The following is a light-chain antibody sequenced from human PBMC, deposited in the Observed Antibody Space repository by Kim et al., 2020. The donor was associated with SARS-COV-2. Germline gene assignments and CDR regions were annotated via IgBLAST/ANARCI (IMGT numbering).Light chain of an antibody. CDR1: QGISSY. CDR2: AAS. CDR3: QQLNSYPWT. J-gene: IGKJ1*01. V-gene: IGKV1-9*01. Sequence: ASVGDRVTITCRASQGISSYLAWYQQKPGKVPKLLIYAASTLQSGVPSRFSGSGSGTDFTLTISSLQPEDFATYYCQQLNSYPWTFGQGTKVDIK.